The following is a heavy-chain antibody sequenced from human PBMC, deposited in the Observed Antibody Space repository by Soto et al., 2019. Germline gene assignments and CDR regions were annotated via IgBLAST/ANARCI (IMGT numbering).Heavy chain of an antibody. V-gene: IGHV3-74*01. Sequence: EVQLVESGGGLVQPGGSLRLSCAASGFTFNRYWMHWVRQAPGKGLVWVSRIDIDGTTTTYADSVRGRFTVSRDNAKNTLFLQTNSLRAEDTAVYFCARGYCETTPCLGMDVWGQGTTVTVSS. CDR2: IDIDGTTT. D-gene: IGHD2-15*01. CDR1: GFTFNRYW. CDR3: ARGYCETTPCLGMDV. J-gene: IGHJ6*02.